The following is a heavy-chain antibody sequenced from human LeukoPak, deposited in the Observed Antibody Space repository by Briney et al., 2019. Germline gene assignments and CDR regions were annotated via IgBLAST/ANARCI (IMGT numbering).Heavy chain of an antibody. CDR3: AGNHRSLWFGAFIDAFDI. V-gene: IGHV1-69*05. J-gene: IGHJ3*02. CDR2: IIPIFGTA. CDR1: GGTFSSYA. D-gene: IGHD3-10*01. Sequence: ASVKVSCKASGGTFSSYAISWVRQAPGQGLEWMGGIIPIFGTANYAQKFRGRVTITTDESTSTAYMELSSLRSEDTAVYYCAGNHRSLWFGAFIDAFDIWGQGTMVTVSS.